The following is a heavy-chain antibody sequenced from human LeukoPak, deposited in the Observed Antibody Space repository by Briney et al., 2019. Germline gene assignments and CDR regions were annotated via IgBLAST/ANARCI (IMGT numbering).Heavy chain of an antibody. CDR3: ALGLVTDY. CDR1: GFTVSSNF. J-gene: IGHJ4*02. V-gene: IGHV3-66*01. CDR2: IYSGGST. D-gene: IGHD3-9*01. Sequence: GGSLRLSCAASGFTVSSNFMSWVRQAPGKGLEWVSVIYSGGSTYYADSVKGRFTISRDNSKNTLYLQMNSLRVEDTAVYYCALGLVTDYWGQGTLVTASS.